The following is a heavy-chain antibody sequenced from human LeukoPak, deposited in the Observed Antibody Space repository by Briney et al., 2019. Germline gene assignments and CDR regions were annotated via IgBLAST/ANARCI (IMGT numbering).Heavy chain of an antibody. D-gene: IGHD3-10*01. CDR1: GFTFSSYW. J-gene: IGHJ4*02. V-gene: IGHV3-74*01. CDR3: ARGLLWFGELFDY. Sequence: RGSLRLSCAASGFTFSSYWMHWVRQAPGKGLVWVSRINSDGSSTSYADSVKGRFTISRDNAKNTLYLQMNSLRAEDTAVYYCARGLLWFGELFDYWGQGTLVTVSS. CDR2: INSDGSST.